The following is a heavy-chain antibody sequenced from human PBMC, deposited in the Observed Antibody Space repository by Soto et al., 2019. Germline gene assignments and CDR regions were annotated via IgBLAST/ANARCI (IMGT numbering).Heavy chain of an antibody. J-gene: IGHJ3*02. CDR3: AKDKYSSSYHAFDI. CDR2: ISWNSGSI. D-gene: IGHD6-6*01. CDR1: GFTFDDYA. V-gene: IGHV3-9*01. Sequence: EVQLVESGGGLVQPGRSLRLSCAASGFTFDDYAMHWVRQAPGKGLERVSGISWNSGSIGYADSVKGRFTISRDSAKNSLYLQMNSLRAEDTALYYCAKDKYSSSYHAFDIWGQGTMVTVSS.